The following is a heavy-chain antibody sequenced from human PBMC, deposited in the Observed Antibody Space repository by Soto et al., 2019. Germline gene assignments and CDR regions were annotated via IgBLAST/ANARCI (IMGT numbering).Heavy chain of an antibody. J-gene: IGHJ3*01. CDR2: ISHTGTA. Sequence: SETLSLTCTVSGGSLSDNDYYWSWIRQPPGKGLEWIGTISHTGTAYYNPSLESRVAISVDTSENQFSLDLSSVTAADTAVYYCAILAFYCSVSNFYGVVAFVLWVQGTLVTFSS. CDR3: AILAFYCSVSNFYGVVAFVL. V-gene: IGHV4-39*01. D-gene: IGHD2-15*01. CDR1: GGSLSDNDYY.